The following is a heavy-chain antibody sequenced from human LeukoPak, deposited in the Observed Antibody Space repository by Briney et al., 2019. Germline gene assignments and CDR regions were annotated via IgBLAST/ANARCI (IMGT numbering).Heavy chain of an antibody. CDR2: IYYSGST. V-gene: IGHV4-30-4*01. CDR1: GGSISSGDYY. Sequence: SETLSLTCTVSGGSISSGDYYWSWIRQPPGKGLEWIVYIYYSGSTYYNPSLKSRVIISVDTSKNQISLKLNSVTAADTAVYYCARVSDYDSSGYYDIDYWGQGTLVTVSS. D-gene: IGHD3-22*01. CDR3: ARVSDYDSSGYYDIDY. J-gene: IGHJ4*02.